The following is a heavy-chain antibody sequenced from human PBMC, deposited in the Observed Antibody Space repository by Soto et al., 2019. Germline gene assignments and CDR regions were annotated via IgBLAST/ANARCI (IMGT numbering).Heavy chain of an antibody. V-gene: IGHV1-69*12. D-gene: IGHD6-19*01. CDR3: AQTLGSAVAGPGRFDL. CDR1: GGTFSNYA. Sequence: QVQLVQSGAEVKKPGSSVKVSCKASGGTFSNYAISWVRQAPGQGLEWMGGITPFVGTANYAQKFQGRVTITADESMSTAYMELSRLRSEDTAVYYCAQTLGSAVAGPGRFDLWGRGTLVTVSS. CDR2: ITPFVGTA. J-gene: IGHJ2*01.